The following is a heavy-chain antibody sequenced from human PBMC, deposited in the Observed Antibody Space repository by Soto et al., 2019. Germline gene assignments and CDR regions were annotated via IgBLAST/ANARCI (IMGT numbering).Heavy chain of an antibody. Sequence: PSETLSLTCPVSGGSISSGGYYWSWIRQHPGKGLEGIGYIYYSESTYYNPSLKSRVTISVDTSKNQFSLKLSSVTAADTAVYYCARASRSVYYDSSGYPHCWFDPWGQGTLVTVSS. CDR3: ARASRSVYYDSSGYPHCWFDP. D-gene: IGHD3-22*01. CDR1: GGSISSGGYY. V-gene: IGHV4-31*03. J-gene: IGHJ5*02. CDR2: IYYSEST.